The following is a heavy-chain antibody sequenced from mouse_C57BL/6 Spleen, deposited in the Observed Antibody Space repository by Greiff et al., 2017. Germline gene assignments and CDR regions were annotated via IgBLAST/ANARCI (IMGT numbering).Heavy chain of an antibody. V-gene: IGHV3-6*01. CDR1: GYSITSGYY. J-gene: IGHJ4*01. Sequence: EVKLMESGPGLVKPSQSLSLTCSVTGYSITSGYYWNWIRQFPGNKLEWMGYISYDGSNNYNPSLKNRISITRDTSKNQFFLTLNSVTTEDTATYYCASDYDYEDAMDYWGQGTSVTVSS. D-gene: IGHD2-4*01. CDR2: ISYDGSN. CDR3: ASDYDYEDAMDY.